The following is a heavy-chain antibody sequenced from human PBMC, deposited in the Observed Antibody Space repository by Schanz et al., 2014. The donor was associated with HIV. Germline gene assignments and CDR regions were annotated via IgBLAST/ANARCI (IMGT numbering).Heavy chain of an antibody. Sequence: QVQVVQSGAEVKKPGASVKVSCKASGYTFTSYDINWVRQAAGQGLEWMGWMNPNNDDTDYAQKFQGRVTMTRDTSTSTAYMELSSLRSEDTAVYYCARGRETVTTYFDFWGQGTLVTVSS. J-gene: IGHJ4*02. D-gene: IGHD4-17*01. CDR3: ARGRETVTTYFDF. CDR2: MNPNNDDT. V-gene: IGHV1-8*01. CDR1: GYTFTSYD.